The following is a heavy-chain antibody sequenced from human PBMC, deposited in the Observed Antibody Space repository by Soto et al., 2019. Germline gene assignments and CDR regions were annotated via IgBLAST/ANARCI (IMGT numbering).Heavy chain of an antibody. V-gene: IGHV3-15*01. J-gene: IGHJ4*02. CDR3: TTASTIFGVVIIPVD. CDR1: GFTFSNAW. D-gene: IGHD3-3*01. Sequence: GGSLRLSCAASGFTFSNAWMSWVHQAPGKGLEWVGRIKSKTDGGTTDYAAPVKGRFTISRDDSKNTLYLQMNSLKTEDTAVYYCTTASTIFGVVIIPVDWGQGTLVTVSS. CDR2: IKSKTDGGTT.